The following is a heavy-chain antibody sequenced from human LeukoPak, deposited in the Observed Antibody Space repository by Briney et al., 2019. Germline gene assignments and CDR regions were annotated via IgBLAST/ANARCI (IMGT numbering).Heavy chain of an antibody. CDR2: IYTSGST. Sequence: SETLSLTCTVSGGSISSSSYYWSWIRQPAGKGLEWIGRIYTSGSTNYNPSLKSRVTISVDTSKNQFSLKLSSVTAADTAVYYCARDGGYSGSYYDYYYYGMDVWSQGTTVTVSS. V-gene: IGHV4-61*02. CDR1: GGSISSSSYY. D-gene: IGHD1-26*01. CDR3: ARDGGYSGSYYDYYYYGMDV. J-gene: IGHJ6*02.